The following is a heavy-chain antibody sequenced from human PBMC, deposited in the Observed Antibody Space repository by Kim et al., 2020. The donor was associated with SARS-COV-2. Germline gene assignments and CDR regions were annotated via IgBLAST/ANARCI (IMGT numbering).Heavy chain of an antibody. J-gene: IGHJ5*02. V-gene: IGHV3-23*01. Sequence: ADSVKGRFTISGDKSKNTLYLQMNSLRAEDTAVYYCAKALRGVVYNWFDPWGQGTLVTVSS. D-gene: IGHD2-15*01. CDR3: AKALRGVVYNWFDP.